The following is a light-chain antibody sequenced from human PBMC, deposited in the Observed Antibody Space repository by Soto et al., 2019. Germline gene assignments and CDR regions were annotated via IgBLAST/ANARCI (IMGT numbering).Light chain of an antibody. CDR1: QSVSGW. CDR2: DAS. V-gene: IGKV1-5*01. CDR3: QQYNTFWT. J-gene: IGKJ1*01. Sequence: DIQMTQSPSTLSASVGDTVTATCRASQSVSGWLAWYQQKPGKAPKLLIYDASSLESGVPSRVSGSGSGTEFTLTISSLQPDDFATYYCQQYNTFWTFGPGTKVE.